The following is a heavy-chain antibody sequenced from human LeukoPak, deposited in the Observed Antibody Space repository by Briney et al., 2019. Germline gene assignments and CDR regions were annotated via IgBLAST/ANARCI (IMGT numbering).Heavy chain of an antibody. J-gene: IGHJ4*02. CDR1: GGSINSYY. CDR3: ARSDCSSTSCYPPFFDY. D-gene: IGHD2-2*01. V-gene: IGHV4-59*08. Sequence: SETLSLTCTVSGGSINSYYWSWIRQPPGKGLEWIGYIYYSGSTNYNPSLKSRVTISVDTSKNQFSLKLSSVTAADTAVYYCARSDCSSTSCYPPFFDYWGQGTLVTVSS. CDR2: IYYSGST.